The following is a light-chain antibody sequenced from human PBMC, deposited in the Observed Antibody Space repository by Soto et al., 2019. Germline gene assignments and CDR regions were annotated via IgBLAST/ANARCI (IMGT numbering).Light chain of an antibody. CDR3: QHYKTYSPWT. Sequence: IQLTQSPSSLSASVGDSVTITCRASKAIGSSFAWYQQKPGKVPEVLIYGASTLQNGVPSRFSGSGSGTDFILTISSLQPDDFATYYCQHYKTYSPWTFGQGSKVDIK. CDR2: GAS. CDR1: KAIGSS. V-gene: IGKV1-9*01. J-gene: IGKJ1*01.